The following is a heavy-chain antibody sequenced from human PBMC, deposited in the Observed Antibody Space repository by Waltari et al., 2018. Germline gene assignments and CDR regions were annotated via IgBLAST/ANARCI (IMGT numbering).Heavy chain of an antibody. CDR3: GRESPADCYGWSGGMDV. J-gene: IGHJ6*02. CDR1: GYSFTSYW. Sequence: EVQLVQSGAAVKKPGASLTISCKGTGYSFTSYWIGWVRQMPGKGLEWMGIIYPGDSATRYSPSFQREVTISDDKNISTAYLQWSSMAAADAAMYYWGRESPADCYGWSGGMDVWGQGTTVTVSS. D-gene: IGHD3-10*01. CDR2: IYPGDSAT. V-gene: IGHV5-51*01.